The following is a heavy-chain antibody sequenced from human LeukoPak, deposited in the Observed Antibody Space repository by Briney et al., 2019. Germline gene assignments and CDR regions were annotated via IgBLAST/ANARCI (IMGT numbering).Heavy chain of an antibody. CDR2: ISSSGSTI. Sequence: GGSLRLSCAASGFTFSDYYMSWIRQAPGKGLEWVSYISSSGSTIYYADSVKGRFTISRDNARNSLYLQMNSLRAEDTAVYYCARDSDYYDSGNHFDYWGQGTLVTVSS. CDR3: ARDSDYYDSGNHFDY. D-gene: IGHD3-22*01. CDR1: GFTFSDYY. V-gene: IGHV3-11*01. J-gene: IGHJ4*02.